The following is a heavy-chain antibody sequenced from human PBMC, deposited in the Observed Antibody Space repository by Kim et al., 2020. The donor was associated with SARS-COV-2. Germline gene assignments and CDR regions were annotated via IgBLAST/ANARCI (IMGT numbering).Heavy chain of an antibody. CDR1: GFTFSSYG. V-gene: IGHV3-33*01. CDR3: ARDGTGEWEWFLPDYYYYGMDV. D-gene: IGHD3-3*01. J-gene: IGHJ6*02. Sequence: GGSLRLSCAASGFTFSSYGMHWVRQAPGKGLEWVAVIWYDGSNKYYADSVKGRFTISRDNSKNTLYLQMNSLRAEDTAVYYCARDGTGEWEWFLPDYYYYGMDVWGQGTTVTVSS. CDR2: IWYDGSNK.